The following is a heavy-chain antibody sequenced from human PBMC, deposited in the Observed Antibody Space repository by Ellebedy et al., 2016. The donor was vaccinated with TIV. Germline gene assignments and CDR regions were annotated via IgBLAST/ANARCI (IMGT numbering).Heavy chain of an antibody. CDR2: IKQDGSEK. D-gene: IGHD3-10*01. CDR1: GFTFRGYA. Sequence: GESLKISCVASGFTFRGYAMSWVRQAPGKGLEWVATIKQDGSEKYYVDSVKGRFTITRDNAENSLYLQMNSLRAEDTAVYYCATERGAYSGSGQAFDYWGQGTLVTVSS. CDR3: ATERGAYSGSGQAFDY. J-gene: IGHJ4*02. V-gene: IGHV3-7*01.